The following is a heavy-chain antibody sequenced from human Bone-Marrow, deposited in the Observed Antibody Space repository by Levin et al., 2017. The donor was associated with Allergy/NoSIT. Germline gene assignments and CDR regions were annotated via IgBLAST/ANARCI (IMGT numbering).Heavy chain of an antibody. CDR3: ATDPNNSNPLFDD. CDR1: GFTFSAFT. J-gene: IGHJ4*02. Sequence: GGSLRLSCVASGFTFSAFTMHWVRQIPGMGLEWVSSITSGSTYKHYADSLKARFTISRDDAKTSLYLQMDSLRAEDTAVYYLATDPNNSNPLFDDWGQGTLVTVSS. CDR2: ITSGSTYK. D-gene: IGHD4-23*01. V-gene: IGHV3-21*06.